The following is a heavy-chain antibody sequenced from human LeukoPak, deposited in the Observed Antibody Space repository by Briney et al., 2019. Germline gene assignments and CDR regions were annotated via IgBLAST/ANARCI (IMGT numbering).Heavy chain of an antibody. CDR3: AKNAAGIVLMIYAPLDS. Sequence: GGSLRLSCAASGFTFSSYAMSWVRQAPGKGLEWVSAISGSGGSTYYADSVKGRFTISRDNSRNTLYLQMNSLRAEDTAVHYCAKNAAGIVLMIYAPLDSWGQGTLVTVSS. CDR1: GFTFSSYA. CDR2: ISGSGGST. V-gene: IGHV3-23*01. J-gene: IGHJ4*02. D-gene: IGHD2-8*01.